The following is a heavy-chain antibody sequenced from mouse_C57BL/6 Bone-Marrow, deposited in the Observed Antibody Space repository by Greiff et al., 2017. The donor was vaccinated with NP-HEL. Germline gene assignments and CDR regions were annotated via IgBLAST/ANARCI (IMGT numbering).Heavy chain of an antibody. D-gene: IGHD1-1*01. CDR1: GFTFSSYA. J-gene: IGHJ2*01. CDR3: ARGAPHYYGSSFYYFDY. Sequence: EVMLVESGGGLVKPGGSLKLSCAASGFTFSSYAMSWVRQTPEKRLEWVATISDGGSYTYYPDNVKGRFPISRDNAKNNLYLQMSHLKSEDSAMYYCARGAPHYYGSSFYYFDYWGQGTTLTVSS. V-gene: IGHV5-4*03. CDR2: ISDGGSYT.